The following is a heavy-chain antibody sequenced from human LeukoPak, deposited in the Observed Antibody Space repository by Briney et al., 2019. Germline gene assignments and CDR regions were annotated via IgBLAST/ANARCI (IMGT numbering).Heavy chain of an antibody. J-gene: IGHJ4*02. V-gene: IGHV4-34*01. CDR1: GGSFSGYY. CDR3: ARHKQQLVFGY. D-gene: IGHD6-13*01. Sequence: PSETLSLTCAVYGGSFSGYYWSWIRQPPGKGLEWIGEINHSGSTNYNPSLKSRDTISVDTSKNQFSLKLNSVTAADTAVYYCARHKQQLVFGYWGQGTLVTVSS. CDR2: INHSGST.